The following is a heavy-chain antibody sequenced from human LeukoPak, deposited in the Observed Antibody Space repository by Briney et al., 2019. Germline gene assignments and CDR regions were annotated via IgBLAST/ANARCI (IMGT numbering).Heavy chain of an antibody. V-gene: IGHV1-2*02. D-gene: IGHD3-10*01. CDR1: GYTFTIYY. CDR3: ARGSNYGSGSYSAFDY. J-gene: IGHJ4*02. Sequence: GASVKVSCKASGYTFTIYYMHWVRQAPGQGLEWMGWINPNSGGTNYAQKFQGRVTMTRDTSISTAYMELSSLRSDDTAVYYCARGSNYGSGSYSAFDYWGQGTPVTVSS. CDR2: INPNSGGT.